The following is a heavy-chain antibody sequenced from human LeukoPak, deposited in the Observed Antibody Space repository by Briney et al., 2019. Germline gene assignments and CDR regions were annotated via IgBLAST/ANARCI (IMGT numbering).Heavy chain of an antibody. J-gene: IGHJ6*03. CDR2: IIPIFGTA. Sequence: SVKVSCKASGGTFSSYAISWVRQAPGQGLEWMGGIIPIFGTANYAQKFQGRVTITADESTSTAYMELSSLRSEDTAVYYCARTNFRHYYGSGSYYNGGYYYYYYMDVWGKGTTVTISS. D-gene: IGHD3-10*01. CDR3: ARTNFRHYYGSGSYYNGGYYYYYYMDV. CDR1: GGTFSSYA. V-gene: IGHV1-69*13.